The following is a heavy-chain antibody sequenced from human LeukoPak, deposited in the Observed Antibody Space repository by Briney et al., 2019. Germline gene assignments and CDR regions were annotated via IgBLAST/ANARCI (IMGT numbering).Heavy chain of an antibody. Sequence: PGGSLRLSCAASGFTVSSNYMSWVRQAPGKGLEWVSVIYSGGSTYYADSVKGRFTISRDNSKNTLYLQMNSLRAEDTAVYYCARDLTTVTTWDHYYYYGMYVWGQGTTVTVSS. CDR1: GFTVSSNY. CDR3: ARDLTTVTTWDHYYYYGMYV. J-gene: IGHJ6*02. CDR2: IYSGGST. D-gene: IGHD4-17*01. V-gene: IGHV3-66*01.